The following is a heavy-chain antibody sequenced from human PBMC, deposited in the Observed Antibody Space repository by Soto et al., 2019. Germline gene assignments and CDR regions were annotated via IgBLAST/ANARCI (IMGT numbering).Heavy chain of an antibody. CDR3: AREYRATVTTPYFDY. Sequence: PGGSLRLSCAASGFNFRSDTMNGVRQAPGKGLEWVSSISSSSTYTYYADSVKGRFTISRDNAKNSLYLQMNNLRAEDTAVYYCAREYRATVTTPYFDYWGQGTLVTVSS. V-gene: IGHV3-21*01. CDR2: ISSSSTYT. CDR1: GFNFRSDT. D-gene: IGHD4-17*01. J-gene: IGHJ4*02.